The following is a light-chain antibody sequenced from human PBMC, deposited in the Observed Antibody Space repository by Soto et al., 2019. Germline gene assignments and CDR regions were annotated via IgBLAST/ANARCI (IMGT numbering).Light chain of an antibody. Sequence: DIQMTQSPSFLSASLGDRVTITCRASQTISSFLYWYQQRPGKAPKLLIYATSNLHSGVPSRFGGAGSGTDFTLTINSLQPVDFATYYCQQSYSTPYTFGQGTKL. J-gene: IGKJ2*01. V-gene: IGKV1-39*01. CDR1: QTISSF. CDR3: QQSYSTPYT. CDR2: ATS.